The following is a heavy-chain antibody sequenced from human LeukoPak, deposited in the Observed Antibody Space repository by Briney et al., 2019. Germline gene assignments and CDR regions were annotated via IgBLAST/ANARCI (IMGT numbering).Heavy chain of an antibody. J-gene: IGHJ3*02. D-gene: IGHD3-10*01. CDR3: ARHLGGSGSHDAFDI. CDR1: GGSISSYY. V-gene: IGHV4-59*08. CDR2: IYYSGST. Sequence: SETLSLTCTVSGGSISSYYWSWIRQPPGKGLEWIWYIYYSGSTNYSPSLKSRVTISVDTSKNQFSLKLSSVTAADTAVYYFARHLGGSGSHDAFDIWGQGTMVTVSS.